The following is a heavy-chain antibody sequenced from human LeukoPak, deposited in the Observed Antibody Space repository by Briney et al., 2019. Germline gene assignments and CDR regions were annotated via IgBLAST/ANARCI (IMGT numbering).Heavy chain of an antibody. D-gene: IGHD6-19*01. CDR1: GFTFSSYS. CDR2: ISSSSSTI. J-gene: IGHJ3*02. V-gene: IGHV3-48*04. CDR3: ARDQSQYSSGYDAFDI. Sequence: GGSLRLSCAASGFTFSSYSVNWVRQAPGKGLEWVSYISSSSSTIYYADSVKGRFTISRDNAKNSLYLQMNSLRAEDTAVYYCARDQSQYSSGYDAFDIWGQGTMVTVSS.